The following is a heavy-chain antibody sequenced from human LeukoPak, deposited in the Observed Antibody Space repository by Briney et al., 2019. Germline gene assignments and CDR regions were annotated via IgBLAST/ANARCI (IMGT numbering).Heavy chain of an antibody. J-gene: IGHJ3*02. D-gene: IGHD3-3*01. CDR1: GYTFTGYY. CDR2: INPNSGGT. V-gene: IGHV1-2*02. Sequence: ASVKVSCKASGYTFTGYYMHWVRQAPGQGLEWMGWINPNSGGTNYAQKFQGRVTMTRDTSISTAYMELSRLRSDDTAVYYCARDFYDFWSGHTSRAFDIWGQGTMVTVSS. CDR3: ARDFYDFWSGHTSRAFDI.